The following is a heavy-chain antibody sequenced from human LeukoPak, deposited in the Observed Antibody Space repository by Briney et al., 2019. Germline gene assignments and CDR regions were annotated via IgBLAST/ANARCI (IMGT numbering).Heavy chain of an antibody. CDR2: IYYSGST. Sequence: PSETLSLTCTVSGGSISSSSYYWGWIRQPPGKGLEWIGYIYYSGSTNYNPSLKSRVTISVDTSKNQFSLKLSSVTAADTAVYYCARHPTGSRNWFDAWGQGTLVAVSS. CDR3: ARHPTGSRNWFDA. CDR1: GGSISSSSYY. V-gene: IGHV4-61*05. J-gene: IGHJ5*02. D-gene: IGHD1-14*01.